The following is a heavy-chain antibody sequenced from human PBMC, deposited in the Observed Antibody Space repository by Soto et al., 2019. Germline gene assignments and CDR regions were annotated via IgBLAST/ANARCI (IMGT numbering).Heavy chain of an antibody. J-gene: IGHJ4*02. V-gene: IGHV1-8*01. D-gene: IGHD1-1*01. CDR2: MNPNTGDS. CDR1: GYTFTSYD. Sequence: TSLKVTCKASGYTFTSYDIYWVRQATGQGLELMGWMNPNTGDSSYAQKFQGRVTMTSDTSITTAHMELSSLRSEDTAVYYCARRAETNGWNGFGADKYYFDFWGQGTLVTVSS. CDR3: ARRAETNGWNGFGADKYYFDF.